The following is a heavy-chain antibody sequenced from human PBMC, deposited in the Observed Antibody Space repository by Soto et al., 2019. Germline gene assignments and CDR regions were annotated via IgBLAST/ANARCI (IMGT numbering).Heavy chain of an antibody. J-gene: IGHJ6*02. CDR3: ARALYDTDSVPVGAESRYYVMDV. D-gene: IGHD3-22*01. CDR1: QYNFTNYC. CDR2: INPSGGST. V-gene: IGHV1-46*01. Sequence: QVQLVQSGAESKTPGASVKVSCKASQYNFTNYCVHWVRQAPGQGLERMGVINPSGGSTKYAQRFRGRVTMNRDTSTNTVYMDLRSLRPEDTAVYFCARALYDTDSVPVGAESRYYVMDVWGRGTTVTVSS.